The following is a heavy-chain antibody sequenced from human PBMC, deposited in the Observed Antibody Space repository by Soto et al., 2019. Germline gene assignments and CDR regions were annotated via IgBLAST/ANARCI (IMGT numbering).Heavy chain of an antibody. CDR1: GYTFTSYG. V-gene: IGHV1-18*01. J-gene: IGHJ6*02. CDR2: ISAYNGNT. CDR3: ARDGAKQQLVTHYYCMDV. Sequence: QVQLVQSGAEVKKPGASVKVSCKASGYTFTSYGISWVRQAPGQGLEWMGWISAYNGNTNYAQKLQGRVTMTTDTSKSTAYMELRSLRSDDTAVYYCARDGAKQQLVTHYYCMDVWGQGTTVTVSS. D-gene: IGHD6-13*01.